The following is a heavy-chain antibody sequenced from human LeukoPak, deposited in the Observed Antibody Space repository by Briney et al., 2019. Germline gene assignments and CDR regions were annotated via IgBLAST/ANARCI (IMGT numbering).Heavy chain of an antibody. J-gene: IGHJ5*02. CDR2: VFYSGRT. D-gene: IGHD6-13*01. Sequence: PTETLSLTCTVSGGSISSSSYYWGWIRQPPGKGLEWIGSVFYSGRTYYNPSLKSRVTISVDTSKNQFSLKLRSVTAADTAVYYCASPGYTSTTSFDPWGQGTLVTVSS. CDR1: GGSISSSSYY. CDR3: ASPGYTSTTSFDP. V-gene: IGHV4-39*01.